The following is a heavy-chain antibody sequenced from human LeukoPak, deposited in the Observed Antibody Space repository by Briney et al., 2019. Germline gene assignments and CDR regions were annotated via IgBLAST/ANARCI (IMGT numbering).Heavy chain of an antibody. V-gene: IGHV3-7*01. D-gene: IGHD1-26*01. J-gene: IGHJ4*02. CDR3: ARGLGAPDY. Sequence: GSLRLSCAASGFTFTNDWMSWVRQAPGKGLEWVANIKQDGSEKYFVDSVKGRFTISRDNAKNSLYPQMNSLRAEDTAVYYCARGLGAPDYWGQGALVTVSS. CDR2: IKQDGSEK. CDR1: GFTFTNDW.